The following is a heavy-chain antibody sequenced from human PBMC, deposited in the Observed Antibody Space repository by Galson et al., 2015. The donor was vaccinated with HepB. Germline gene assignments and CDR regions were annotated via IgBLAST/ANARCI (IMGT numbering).Heavy chain of an antibody. CDR2: IYSGGST. Sequence: SLRLSCAASGFTVSSNYMSWVRQAPGKGLEWVSVIYSGGSTYYADSVKGRFTISRHNSKNTLYLQMNSLRAEDTAVYYCARVGMGSGWSFDYWGQGTLVTVSS. D-gene: IGHD6-19*01. J-gene: IGHJ4*02. CDR3: ARVGMGSGWSFDY. V-gene: IGHV3-53*04. CDR1: GFTVSSNY.